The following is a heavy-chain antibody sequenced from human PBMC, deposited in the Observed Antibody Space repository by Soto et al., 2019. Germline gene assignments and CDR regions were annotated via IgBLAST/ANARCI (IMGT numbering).Heavy chain of an antibody. V-gene: IGHV3-23*01. CDR1: GFTFSSYA. CDR3: AKSRAALTGYSNVPDY. CDR2: ISGSGGST. J-gene: IGHJ4*02. Sequence: EVQLLESGGGLVQPGGSLRLSCAASGFTFSSYAMSWVRQAPGKGLEWVSAISGSGGSTYYADSVKGRFTISRDNSKNTLYLQMNSLRDEDTAVYYCAKSRAALTGYSNVPDYWGQGTLVTVSS. D-gene: IGHD3-9*01.